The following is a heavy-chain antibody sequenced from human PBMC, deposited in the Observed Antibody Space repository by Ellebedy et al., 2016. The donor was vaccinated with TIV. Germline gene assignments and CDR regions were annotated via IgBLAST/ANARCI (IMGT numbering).Heavy chain of an antibody. Sequence: AASVKVSCKASGYTFTSYGISWVRQAPGQGLEWMGWISAYNGNTNYVQKLQGRVTMTTETSTSTAYMELRSLRSDDTAVYYCARAWRDGYNFPLGDYWGQGTLVTVSS. CDR1: GYTFTSYG. J-gene: IGHJ4*02. CDR2: ISAYNGNT. V-gene: IGHV1-18*01. D-gene: IGHD5-24*01. CDR3: ARAWRDGYNFPLGDY.